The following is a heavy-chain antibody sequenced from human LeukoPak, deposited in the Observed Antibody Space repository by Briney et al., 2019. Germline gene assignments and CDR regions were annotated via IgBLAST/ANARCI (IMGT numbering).Heavy chain of an antibody. V-gene: IGHV3-23*01. CDR1: GFIFSTCA. CDR3: AKDIIGYYRPFED. CDR2: ISGSGSHT. D-gene: IGHD3-22*01. Sequence: GGSLRLSCAASGFIFSTCAMSWVRQAPGKGLEWVSTISGSGSHTNYTDSVKGRFSISRDNSKNTLYLQMNSLRVEDTAVYYCAKDIIGYYRPFEDWGQGSLVTVPS. J-gene: IGHJ4*02.